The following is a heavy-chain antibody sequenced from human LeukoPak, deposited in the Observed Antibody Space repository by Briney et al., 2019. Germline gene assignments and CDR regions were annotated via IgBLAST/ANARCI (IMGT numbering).Heavy chain of an antibody. J-gene: IGHJ4*02. CDR2: IGDSGDSK. CDR3: AKGGYSSSWLFDY. Sequence: GGSLRLSCAVSGFTFSRSAMNWVRQAPGKGLEWLSAIGDSGDSKYYADSVKGRFTISRDNSKNTLYLQMNSLRAEDTAVYFCAKGGYSSSWLFDYWGQGTLVTVSS. D-gene: IGHD6-13*01. V-gene: IGHV3-23*01. CDR1: GFTFSRSA.